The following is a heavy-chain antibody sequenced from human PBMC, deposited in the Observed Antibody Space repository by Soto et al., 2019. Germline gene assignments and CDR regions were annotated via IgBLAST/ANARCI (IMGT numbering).Heavy chain of an antibody. CDR1: GHTVTDLS. J-gene: IGHJ4*02. V-gene: IGHV1-24*01. Sequence: DSVKVSCEVSGHTVTDLSMHWVRLAPGGGLEWMGRFDPEDGETIYAEKFQGRLTMTEDTSTDTAYWELNGLTYEDTALYYCATENTRRGRTLCGVVIAALYYWGPGTLVAVSS. CDR3: ATENTRRGRTLCGVVIAALYY. CDR2: FDPEDGET. D-gene: IGHD3-3*01.